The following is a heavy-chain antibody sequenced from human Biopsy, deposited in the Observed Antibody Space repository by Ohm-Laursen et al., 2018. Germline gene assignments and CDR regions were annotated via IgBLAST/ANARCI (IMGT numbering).Heavy chain of an antibody. CDR1: GGIFSSYA. V-gene: IGHV1-69*04. Sequence: SSVKVSCKASGGIFSSYAMSWVRQAPGQGLEWMGRIIPLLGITNYAQKFQGRVTISADKSTSTAYMELSSLRSEDTAVYYCARESPEGDVWGQGTTVTVSS. J-gene: IGHJ6*02. CDR3: ARESPEGDV. CDR2: IIPLLGIT.